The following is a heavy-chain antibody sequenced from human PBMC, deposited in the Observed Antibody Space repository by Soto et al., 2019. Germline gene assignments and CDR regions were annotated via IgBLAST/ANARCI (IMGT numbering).Heavy chain of an antibody. J-gene: IGHJ4*02. CDR2: INHSGST. V-gene: IGHV4-34*01. CDR3: ARDKITGLFDY. D-gene: IGHD2-8*02. Sequence: SETLSLTCAVYGGSFSGYYWTWIRQPPGTGLEWIGEINHSGSTNYNPSLKSRVTISIDTSKNQFSLKLTSVTAADTAVYYCARDKITGLFDYWGQGTLVT. CDR1: GGSFSGYY.